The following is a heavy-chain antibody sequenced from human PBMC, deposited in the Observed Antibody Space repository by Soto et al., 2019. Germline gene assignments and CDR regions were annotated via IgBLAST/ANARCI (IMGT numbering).Heavy chain of an antibody. J-gene: IGHJ4*02. CDR1: GFTFSNYA. V-gene: IGHV3-23*01. CDR2: ISGSGGSP. CDR3: AKEGTSGLSYFDY. D-gene: IGHD6-19*01. Sequence: EVQLLESWGGLVQPGGSLRLSCAASGFTFSNYAMNWVRQAPGKGLEWVSTISGSGGSPYYADSVKGRFTISRDNSKNTLYRQMNSLRAGDSAIYYCAKEGTSGLSYFDYWRQGTLVTVSS.